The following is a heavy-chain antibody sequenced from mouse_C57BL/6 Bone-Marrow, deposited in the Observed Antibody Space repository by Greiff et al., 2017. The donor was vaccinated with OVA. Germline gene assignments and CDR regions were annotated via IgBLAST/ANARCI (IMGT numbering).Heavy chain of an antibody. J-gene: IGHJ4*01. D-gene: IGHD2-2*01. Sequence: EVKLVESGGGLVKPGGSLKLSCAASGFTFSDYGMHWVRQAPEKGLEWVAYISSGSSTIYYADTVKGRFTISRDNATNTLFLQLTSLWSEVTAMSSFAWRLLWLRAYYSAMDYWGQGTSVTVSS. CDR2: ISSGSSTI. CDR1: GFTFSDYG. V-gene: IGHV5-17*01. CDR3: AWRLLWLRAYYSAMDY.